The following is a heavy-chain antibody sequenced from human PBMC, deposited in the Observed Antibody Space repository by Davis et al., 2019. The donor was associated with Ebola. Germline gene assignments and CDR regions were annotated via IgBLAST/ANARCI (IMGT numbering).Heavy chain of an antibody. Sequence: PGGSLRLSCAASGFAFSIHGMYWFRQSPGKGLEWVSYIGASNEGISYVESVKGRFTISRDNSKNTVYLQMSSLRAEDTAVYYCMKDGRNSEIYWGQGTLVTVSS. CDR2: IGASNEGI. CDR1: GFAFSIHG. CDR3: MKDGRNSEIY. V-gene: IGHV3-48*01. J-gene: IGHJ4*02. D-gene: IGHD1-14*01.